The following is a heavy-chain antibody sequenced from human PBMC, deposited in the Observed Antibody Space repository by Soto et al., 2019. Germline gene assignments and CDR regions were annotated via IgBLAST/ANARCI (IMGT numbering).Heavy chain of an antibody. Sequence: SETLSLTCAVYGGSFTGYYWTWIRQTPWKGLEWIGEINYRGSSYYNPSLESRISMAVDTSKNQFSLKLRSVTAADTAVYFCVRGQPHRITIFEVVIRSYDYGMDVWGQGTTVTVSS. J-gene: IGHJ6*02. CDR2: INYRGSS. CDR3: VRGQPHRITIFEVVIRSYDYGMDV. D-gene: IGHD3-3*02. CDR1: GGSFTGYY. V-gene: IGHV4-34*01.